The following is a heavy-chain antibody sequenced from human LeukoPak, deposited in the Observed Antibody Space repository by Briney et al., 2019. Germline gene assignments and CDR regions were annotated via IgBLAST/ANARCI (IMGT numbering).Heavy chain of an antibody. CDR2: ISSSGSTI. J-gene: IGHJ4*02. D-gene: IGHD2-2*01. V-gene: IGHV3-48*03. CDR3: ARELDLIVVVPAATHFDY. CDR1: GFTFSSYE. Sequence: PGGSLRLSCAASGFTFSSYEMNWVRQAPGKGLEWVSYISSSGSTIYYADSVKGRFTISRDNAKNSLYLQMNSLRAEDTAVYYCARELDLIVVVPAATHFDYWGQGTPVTVSS.